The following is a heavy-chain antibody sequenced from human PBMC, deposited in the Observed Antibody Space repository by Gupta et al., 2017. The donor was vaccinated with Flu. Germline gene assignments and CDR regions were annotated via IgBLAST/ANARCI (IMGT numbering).Heavy chain of an antibody. D-gene: IGHD6-25*01. CDR2: MSGSGGST. Sequence: AMSWVRQAAGKGLEWVSAMSGSGGSTYYADYGKGRVTISRENSKNTLYLKMNSLRAEETAVYYCAKDLGSSAARGKRGFDYGGQGTLVTVSS. V-gene: IGHV3-23*01. CDR1: A. CDR3: AKDLGSSAARGKRGFDY. J-gene: IGHJ4*02.